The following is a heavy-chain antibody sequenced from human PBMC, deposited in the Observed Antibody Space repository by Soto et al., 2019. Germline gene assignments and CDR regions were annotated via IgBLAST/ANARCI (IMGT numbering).Heavy chain of an antibody. CDR1: GFTFSTYW. CDR2: INGDGYST. Sequence: GSLRLSCAASGFTFSTYWMHWVRQAPGKGLVWVSRINGDGYSTTYADFVKGRFTVSRDNAKNTLYLQMNSLRAEDTAVYYCARPTGYCTVTTCLYGLDVWGQGTTVTVSS. J-gene: IGHJ6*02. V-gene: IGHV3-74*03. D-gene: IGHD2-8*02. CDR3: ARPTGYCTVTTCLYGLDV.